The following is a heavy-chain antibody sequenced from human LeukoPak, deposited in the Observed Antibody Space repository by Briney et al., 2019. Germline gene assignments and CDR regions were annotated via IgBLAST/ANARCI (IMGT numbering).Heavy chain of an antibody. CDR1: GGSFSGYC. D-gene: IGHD2-2*01. CDR3: ARGGIVVVTAAMLHFDY. V-gene: IGHV4-34*01. CDR2: INHSGST. J-gene: IGHJ4*02. Sequence: KPSETLSLTCAVYGGSFSGYCWSWIRQPPGKGLEWIGEINHSGSTNYNPSLKSRVTISADTSKNQFSLKLSSVTAADTAVYYCARGGIVVVTAAMLHFDYWGQGTLVTVSS.